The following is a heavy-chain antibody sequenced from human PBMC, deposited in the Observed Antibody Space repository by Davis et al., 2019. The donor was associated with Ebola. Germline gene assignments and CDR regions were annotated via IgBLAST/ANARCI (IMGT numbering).Heavy chain of an antibody. CDR3: ARDGRPYYYDSSGYYHY. CDR1: GFTLSSYW. CDR2: IKQDGSEK. D-gene: IGHD3-22*01. J-gene: IGHJ4*02. V-gene: IGHV3-7*01. Sequence: PGGSLRLSCAASGFTLSSYWMSWVRQAPGKGLEWVANIKQDGSEKYYVDSVKGRFTISRDNAKNSLYLQMNSLRAEDTAVYYCARDGRPYYYDSSGYYHYWGQGTLVTVSS.